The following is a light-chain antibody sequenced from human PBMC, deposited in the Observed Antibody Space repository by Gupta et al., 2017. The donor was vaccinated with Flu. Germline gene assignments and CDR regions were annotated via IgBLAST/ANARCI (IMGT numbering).Light chain of an antibody. CDR3: YPHAGRGRGTWV. CDR2: AVN. J-gene: IGLJ1*01. CDR1: SNDVGAYNR. V-gene: IGLV2-11*01. Sequence: SAPTQPRSVSGSPGQSVTISCTGTSNDVGAYNRVSWYEQRPGKAPKLILYAVNERPSGGPDRFSGSKSGNTAALTISGLQADEEADYYCYPHAGRGRGTWVFGTGTKVTVL.